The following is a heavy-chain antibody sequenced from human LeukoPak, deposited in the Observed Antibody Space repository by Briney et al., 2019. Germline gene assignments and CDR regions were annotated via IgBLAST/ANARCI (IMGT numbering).Heavy chain of an antibody. Sequence: SVKVSCKASGGTFSSYAISWVRQAPGQGLEWMGGIIPIFGTANYAQKLQGRVTITADESTSTAYMELSSLRSEDTAVYYCARGTSPTYYYDSSGPDLGYWGQGTLVTVSS. D-gene: IGHD3-22*01. CDR3: ARGTSPTYYYDSSGPDLGY. CDR1: GGTFSSYA. CDR2: IIPIFGTA. V-gene: IGHV1-69*13. J-gene: IGHJ4*02.